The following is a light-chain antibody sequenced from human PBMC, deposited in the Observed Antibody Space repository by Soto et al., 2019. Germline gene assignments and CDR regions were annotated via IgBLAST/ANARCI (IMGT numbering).Light chain of an antibody. CDR1: QRVTGDY. J-gene: IGKJ2*01. CDR2: GAS. V-gene: IGKV3-20*01. Sequence: ENVLTQSPGTLSLSPGDRATLSCRAGQRVTGDYVAWYQQKPGQAPSLLIYGASIRATGVPDRFSGSGSGTDFTLTISRLEPEDFAVYYCQQYVRSPYTFGQGTNLEIK. CDR3: QQYVRSPYT.